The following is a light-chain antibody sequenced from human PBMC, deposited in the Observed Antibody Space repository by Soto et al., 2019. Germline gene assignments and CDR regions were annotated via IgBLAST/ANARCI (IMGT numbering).Light chain of an antibody. V-gene: IGKV1-27*01. CDR3: QKYDSAPWT. J-gene: IGKJ1*01. CDR1: QGIGNS. Sequence: IQMTQSPSSLSASVGDRVIITCRASQGIGNSLAWYQQKAGRVPKLLMHSASTLLSGVPSRFSGSGSGTGFTLTISSPQPEGCANYYCQKYDSAPWTFGQGTKVEIK. CDR2: SAS.